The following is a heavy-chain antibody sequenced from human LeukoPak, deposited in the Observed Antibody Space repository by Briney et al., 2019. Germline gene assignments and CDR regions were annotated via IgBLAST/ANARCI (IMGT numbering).Heavy chain of an antibody. CDR2: IYYTGST. CDR1: GGSISSRSYY. Sequence: PSETLSLTCTVSGGSISSRSYYWGWIRQPPGKGLEWIGSIYYTGSTYYNPSLNSRVTISIDTSRSQFSLKLNSVTAADTALYYCARLIRIAAAGTAVDYWGQGTLVTVSS. CDR3: ARLIRIAAAGTAVDY. V-gene: IGHV4-39*01. J-gene: IGHJ4*02. D-gene: IGHD6-13*01.